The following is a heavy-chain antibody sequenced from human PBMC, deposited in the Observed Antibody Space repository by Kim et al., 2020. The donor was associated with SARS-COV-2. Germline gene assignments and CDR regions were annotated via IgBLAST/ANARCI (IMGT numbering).Heavy chain of an antibody. CDR1: GFTFSSYG. Sequence: GGSLRLSCAASGFTFSSYGMHWVRQAPGKGLEWVAVISYDGSNKYYADSVKGRFTISRDNSKNTLYLQMNSLRAEDTAVYYCAKDQRYCSGGSCYSRFD. CDR2: ISYDGSNK. D-gene: IGHD2-15*01. CDR3: AKDQRYCSGGSCYSRFD. V-gene: IGHV3-30*18. J-gene: IGHJ4*01.